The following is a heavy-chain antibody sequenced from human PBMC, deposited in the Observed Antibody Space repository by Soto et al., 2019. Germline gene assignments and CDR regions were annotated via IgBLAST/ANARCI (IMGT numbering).Heavy chain of an antibody. J-gene: IGHJ4*02. CDR2: ISSNGGST. CDR3: ARPDYGDYYYDY. CDR1: GFTFSSYA. Sequence: GGSLRLSCAASGFTFSSYAMHWVRQAPGKGLEYVSAISSNGGSTYYANSVKGRFTISRDNSKNTLYLQMGSLRAEDMAVYYCARPDYGDYYYDYWGQGTLVTVSS. V-gene: IGHV3-64*01. D-gene: IGHD4-17*01.